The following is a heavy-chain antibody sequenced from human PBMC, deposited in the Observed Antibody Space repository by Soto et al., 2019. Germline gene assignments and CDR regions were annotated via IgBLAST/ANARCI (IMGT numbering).Heavy chain of an antibody. J-gene: IGHJ6*02. D-gene: IGHD3-10*01. CDR2: MSPSSGNT. Sequence: QVQLVQSGAEVKKPGASVKVSCKASGYTFTTYEINWVRQVPGQGLEWMGWMSPSSGNTGYVDQFRGRVTMTSTTSMTTAYMELSSLRSEDTAVYYCARVGGQLFGYHGMDVWGQGTTVTVSS. CDR1: GYTFTTYE. CDR3: ARVGGQLFGYHGMDV. V-gene: IGHV1-8*01.